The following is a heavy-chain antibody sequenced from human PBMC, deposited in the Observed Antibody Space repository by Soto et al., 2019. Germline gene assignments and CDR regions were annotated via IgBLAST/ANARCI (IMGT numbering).Heavy chain of an antibody. CDR1: GFTVSSYG. V-gene: IGHV3-30*18. J-gene: IGHJ6*02. CDR3: AKDLDDPDTVYYYYGMDV. D-gene: IGHD5-18*01. Sequence: SLRLSCAASGFTVSSYGMHWVRQAPGKGLEWVAVISYDGSNKYYADSVKGRFTISRDNSKNTLYLQMNSLRAEDTAVYYCAKDLDDPDTVYYYYGMDVWGQGTTVTVSS. CDR2: ISYDGSNK.